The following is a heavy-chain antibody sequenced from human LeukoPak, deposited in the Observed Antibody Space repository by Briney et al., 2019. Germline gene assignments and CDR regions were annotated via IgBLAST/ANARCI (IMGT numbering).Heavy chain of an antibody. D-gene: IGHD6-13*01. Sequence: PSETLSLTCTVSGGSISSYYWSWIRQPAGKGLEWIGRIYTSGSTNHNPSLKSRVTISVDTSKNQFSLKLSSVTAADTAVYYCARDRAGRLAAGKIQGFDPWGQGTLVTVSS. J-gene: IGHJ5*02. CDR3: ARDRAGRLAAGKIQGFDP. V-gene: IGHV4-4*07. CDR1: GGSISSYY. CDR2: IYTSGST.